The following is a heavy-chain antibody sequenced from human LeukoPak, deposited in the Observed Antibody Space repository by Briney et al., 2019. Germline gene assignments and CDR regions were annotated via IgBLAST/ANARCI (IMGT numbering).Heavy chain of an antibody. CDR3: ARAARDIVVVPAAMDYYYYMDV. V-gene: IGHV1-69*13. CDR1: GYTFTSYG. Sequence: SVKVSCKASGYTFTSYGISWVRQAPGQGLEWMGGIIPIFGTANYAQKFQGRVTITADESTSTAYMELSSLRSEDTAVYYCARAARDIVVVPAAMDYYYYMDVWGKGTTVTVSS. J-gene: IGHJ6*03. CDR2: IIPIFGTA. D-gene: IGHD2-2*01.